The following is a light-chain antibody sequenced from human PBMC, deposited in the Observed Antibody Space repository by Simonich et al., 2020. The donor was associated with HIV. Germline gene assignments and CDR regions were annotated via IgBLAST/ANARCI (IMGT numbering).Light chain of an antibody. V-gene: IGLV2-8*01. CDR1: SSDVGGYNY. Sequence: QSALTQPASVSGSPGQSITISCTETSSDVGGYNYVSWYQQHPGKAPKLMIYEVSKRPSGVPDRFSGSKSGNTASLTVSGLQAEDEADYYCSSYTGSNTVIFGGGTKLTVL. CDR2: EVS. J-gene: IGLJ2*01. CDR3: SSYTGSNTVI.